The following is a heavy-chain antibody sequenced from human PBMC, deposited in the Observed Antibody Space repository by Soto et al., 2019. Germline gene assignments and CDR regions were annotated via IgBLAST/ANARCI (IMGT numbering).Heavy chain of an antibody. D-gene: IGHD1-26*01. CDR2: IYYSGST. J-gene: IGHJ3*02. CDR1: GGSISSYY. Sequence: SETLSLTCTVSGGSISSYYWSWIRQPPGKGLEWIGYIYYSGSTNYNPSLKSRVTISVDTSKNQFSLKLSSVTAADTAVYYCARASQRQGELLLDEDQDAFDIWGQVTMVTVS. V-gene: IGHV4-59*01. CDR3: ARASQRQGELLLDEDQDAFDI.